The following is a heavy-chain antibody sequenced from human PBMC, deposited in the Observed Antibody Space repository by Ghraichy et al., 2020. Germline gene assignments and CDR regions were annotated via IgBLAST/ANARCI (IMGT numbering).Heavy chain of an antibody. D-gene: IGHD2-15*01. CDR2: IYYSGST. J-gene: IGHJ6*02. V-gene: IGHV4-59*01. Sequence: SETLSLTCTVSGGSISSYYWSWIRQPPGKGLEWIGYIYYSGSTNYNPSLKSRVTISVDTSKNQFSLKLSSVTAADTAVYYCARGGYCSGGSCYFGYYYYYGMDAWGQGTTVTVSS. CDR1: GGSISSYY. CDR3: ARGGYCSGGSCYFGYYYYYGMDA.